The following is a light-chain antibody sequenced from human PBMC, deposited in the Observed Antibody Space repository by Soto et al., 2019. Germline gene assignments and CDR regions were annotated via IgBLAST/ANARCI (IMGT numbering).Light chain of an antibody. CDR2: YDD. CDR3: SSYAGSNNLV. J-gene: IGLJ2*01. Sequence: QSVLTQPPSVSGAPGQRVTISCSGSSSNIGNNAVNWYQQLPGKAPRALIYYDDLLPSGVSERFSGSKSGTSVSLAISGLQSDDEADYYCSSYAGSNNLVFGGGTKVTVL. V-gene: IGLV1-36*01. CDR1: SSNIGNNA.